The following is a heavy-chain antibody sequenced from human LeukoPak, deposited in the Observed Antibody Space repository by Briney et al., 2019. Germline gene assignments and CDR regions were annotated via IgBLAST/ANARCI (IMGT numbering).Heavy chain of an antibody. V-gene: IGHV3-30*02. J-gene: IGHJ4*02. CDR3: AKDGALYYDILTGADY. D-gene: IGHD3-9*01. Sequence: GGSLRLSCAASGSTFSSYGMHWVRQAPGKGLEWVAFIRYDGSNKYYADSVKGRFTISRDNSKNTLYLQMNSLRAEDTAVYYCAKDGALYYDILTGADYWGQGTLVTVPS. CDR2: IRYDGSNK. CDR1: GSTFSSYG.